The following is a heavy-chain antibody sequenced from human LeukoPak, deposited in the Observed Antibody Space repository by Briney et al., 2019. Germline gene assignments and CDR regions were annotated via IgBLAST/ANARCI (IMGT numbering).Heavy chain of an antibody. D-gene: IGHD1-14*01. CDR2: ISGGGTTT. V-gene: IGHV3-23*01. J-gene: IGHJ4*02. CDR3: AKGAEGED. CDR1: GFTFSSYA. Sequence: GGSLRLSCAASGFTFSSYAMSWVRQAPGKGLEWVSSISGGGTTTRYADSVQGRFTISRDNSKNTLYLQMNSLRDADTAVYYCAKGAEGEDWGQGTLVTVSS.